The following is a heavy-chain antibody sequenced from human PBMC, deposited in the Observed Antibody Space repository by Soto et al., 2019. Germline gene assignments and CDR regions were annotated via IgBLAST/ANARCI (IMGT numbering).Heavy chain of an antibody. V-gene: IGHV1-2*02. J-gene: IGHJ5*02. CDR3: ARKHSLDYIRWGLDP. Sequence: ASVKVSCKASGYTFTSYDINWVRQATGQGLEWMGRINPKSDDTNYAQKFQGRVTMTRDTSIDTAYLELTGLTSDDTATYYCARKHSLDYIRWGLDPWGQGTLVTVSS. CDR2: INPKSDDT. D-gene: IGHD4-4*01. CDR1: GYTFTSYD.